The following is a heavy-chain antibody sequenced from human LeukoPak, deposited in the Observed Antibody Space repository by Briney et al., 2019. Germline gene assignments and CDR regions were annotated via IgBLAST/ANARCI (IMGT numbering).Heavy chain of an antibody. V-gene: IGHV1-24*01. CDR1: GYTLTELS. D-gene: IGHD3/OR15-3a*01. J-gene: IGHJ6*02. Sequence: ASVKVSCKVSGYTLTELSMHWVRQAPGKGLEWMGGFNPEDGETIYAQKFQGRVTMTEDTSTDTAYMELSSLRSEDTAVYYCATGVMISGYYYGMDVWGQGTTVTVSS. CDR3: ATGVMISGYYYGMDV. CDR2: FNPEDGET.